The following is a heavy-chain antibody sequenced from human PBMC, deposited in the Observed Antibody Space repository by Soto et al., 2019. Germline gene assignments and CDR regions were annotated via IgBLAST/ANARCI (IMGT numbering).Heavy chain of an antibody. Sequence: QVQLQQWGAGLLKPSETLSLTCAVYGGSFTGFYWSWPRQPPGKGREWLGEINQRGSTKYNPSLENRVTISVDTSKNQFSLRLNSVSAADTAVYYCARTGGMDLWSQGATVTVSS. J-gene: IGHJ6*02. CDR1: GGSFTGFY. CDR2: INQRGST. V-gene: IGHV4-34*01. CDR3: ARTGGMDL.